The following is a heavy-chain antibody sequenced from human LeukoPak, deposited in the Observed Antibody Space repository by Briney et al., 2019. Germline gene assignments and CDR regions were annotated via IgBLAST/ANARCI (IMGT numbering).Heavy chain of an antibody. J-gene: IGHJ5*02. D-gene: IGHD4-17*01. CDR1: GYTFNSYG. Sequence: GASVKVSCKASGYTFNSYGINWVRQAPGQGLEWMGWISPYNGNTKYAEKTQRRVTITTDTSTSTAYMELRSLSSDDTAVYYCARDQRGYGDSSGASKWIDPWGQGTLVTVSS. CDR3: ARDQRGYGDSSGASKWIDP. V-gene: IGHV1-18*01. CDR2: ISPYNGNT.